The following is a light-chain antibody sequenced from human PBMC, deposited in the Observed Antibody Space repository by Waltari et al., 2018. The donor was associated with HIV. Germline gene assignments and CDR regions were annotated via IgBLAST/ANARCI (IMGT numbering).Light chain of an antibody. CDR3: QSYDSSLSGRYV. CDR1: SSNIGAGYD. V-gene: IGLV1-40*01. CDR2: VNR. J-gene: IGLJ1*01. Sequence: QSVLTQPPSVSGAPGQRVTISCTGSSSNIGAGYDVHWYQQLPGTAPKLLIYVNRHRPSGFPDRFSGSKSGTSASLAITGLQAEDEADYYCQSYDSSLSGRYVFGTGTKVTVL.